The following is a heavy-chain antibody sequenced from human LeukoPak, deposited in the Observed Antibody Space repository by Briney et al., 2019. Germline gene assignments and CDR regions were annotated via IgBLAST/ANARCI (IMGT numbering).Heavy chain of an antibody. J-gene: IGHJ4*02. Sequence: GGSLRLSCAASGFTFSSYAMGWVRQAPRKGLEWVSVVSASGSSTAYADSVKSRFPISRDNSKNPLYLQMSSLSAEDTAVYYCAKMNVLTGYYTPSFDFWGQGTLVTVSS. CDR3: AKMNVLTGYYTPSFDF. CDR1: GFTFSSYA. D-gene: IGHD3-9*01. V-gene: IGHV3-23*01. CDR2: VSASGSST.